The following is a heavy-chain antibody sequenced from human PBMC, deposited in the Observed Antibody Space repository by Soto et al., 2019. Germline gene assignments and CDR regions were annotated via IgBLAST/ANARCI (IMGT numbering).Heavy chain of an antibody. J-gene: IGHJ5*02. CDR2: INHSGST. D-gene: IGHD3-9*01. CDR1: GGSISSGGYS. CDR3: ARVLRYFGP. V-gene: IGHV4-30-2*01. Sequence: SETLSLTCAVSGGSISSGGYSWSWIRQPPGKGLEWIGEINHSGSTNYNPSLKSRVTISVDTSKNQFSLKLSSVTAADTAVYYCARVLRYFGPWGQGTLVTVSS.